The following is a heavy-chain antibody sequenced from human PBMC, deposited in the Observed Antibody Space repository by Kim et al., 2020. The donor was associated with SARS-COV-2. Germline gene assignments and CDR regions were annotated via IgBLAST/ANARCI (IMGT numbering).Heavy chain of an antibody. V-gene: IGHV4-39*01. CDR1: GGSISSSSYY. Sequence: SETLSLTCTVSGGSISSSSYYWGWIRQPPGKGLEWIGSIYYSGSTYYNPSLKSRVTISVDTSKNQFSLKLSSVTAADTAVYYCASQGSSSWYSFQAHDKNWFDPWGQGTLVTVSS. CDR2: IYYSGST. J-gene: IGHJ5*02. D-gene: IGHD6-13*01. CDR3: ASQGSSSWYSFQAHDKNWFDP.